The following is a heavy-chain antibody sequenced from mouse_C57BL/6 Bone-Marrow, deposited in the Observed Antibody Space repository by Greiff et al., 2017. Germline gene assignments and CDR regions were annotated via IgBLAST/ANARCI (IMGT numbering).Heavy chain of an antibody. Sequence: QVQLQQPGAELVRPGTSVKLSCKASGYTFTSYWMHWVKQRPGQGLEWIGVIDPSDSYTNSNQKFKGKATLTVDTSSSTAYMQLSSLTSEGSAVYYCARIGLGYWGQGTTLTVSS. V-gene: IGHV1-59*01. J-gene: IGHJ2*01. CDR2: IDPSDSYT. CDR1: GYTFTSYW. CDR3: ARIGLGY. D-gene: IGHD3-1*01.